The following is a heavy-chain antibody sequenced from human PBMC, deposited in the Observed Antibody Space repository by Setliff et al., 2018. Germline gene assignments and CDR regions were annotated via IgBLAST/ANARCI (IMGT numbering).Heavy chain of an antibody. D-gene: IGHD6-13*01. CDR3: ARGGMAAAGRKGVFEH. CDR2: MNPGRGSR. Sequence: ASVKVSCKASGYTFSNYVHWVRQAPGQGLEWMGVMNPGRGSRNYAQRFQGRVTMTSDTSTSTVYMEVNSVTSDDTAMYFCARGGMAAAGRKGVFEHWGQGTLVTVSS. J-gene: IGHJ4*02. CDR1: GYTFSNY. V-gene: IGHV1-46*01.